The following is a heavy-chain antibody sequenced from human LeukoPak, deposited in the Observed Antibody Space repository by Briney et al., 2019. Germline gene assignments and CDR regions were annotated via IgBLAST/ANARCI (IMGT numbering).Heavy chain of an antibody. D-gene: IGHD6-19*01. J-gene: IGHJ4*02. CDR3: ARDPIIAVAGLDY. Sequence: GGSLRLSCAASGFTFSNFWMTWVRQAPGKGLEWVANTKEDDSEKYYVDSVRGRFTTSRDNAKNSLYLQMNSLRAEDTAVYYCARDPIIAVAGLDYWGQGTLVTVSS. V-gene: IGHV3-7*03. CDR1: GFTFSNFW. CDR2: TKEDDSEK.